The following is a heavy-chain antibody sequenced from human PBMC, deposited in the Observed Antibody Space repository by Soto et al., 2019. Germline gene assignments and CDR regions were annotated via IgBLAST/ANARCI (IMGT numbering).Heavy chain of an antibody. Sequence: PGGSLRLSCAASGFTFISYAMILFRHSPCKWLEWVSAISGSGGSTYYADSVKGRFTISRDNSKNTLYLQMNSLRAEDTAVYYCAKDGNPIPYLTGYYRLGWFDPWGQGTLVTVSS. V-gene: IGHV3-23*01. D-gene: IGHD3-9*01. CDR1: GFTFISYA. J-gene: IGHJ5*02. CDR3: AKDGNPIPYLTGYYRLGWFDP. CDR2: ISGSGGST.